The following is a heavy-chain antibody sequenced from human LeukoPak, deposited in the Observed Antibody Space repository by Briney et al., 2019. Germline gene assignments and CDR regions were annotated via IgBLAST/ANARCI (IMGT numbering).Heavy chain of an antibody. CDR2: IYYSGST. Sequence: SETLSLTCTVSGGSISSSSYYWSWIRQPPGKGLEWIGYIYYSGSTNYNPSLKSRVTISVDTSKNQFSLKLGSVTAADTAVYYCATSEDSSGYYYFDYWGQGTLVTVSS. CDR1: GGSISSSSYY. CDR3: ATSEDSSGYYYFDY. J-gene: IGHJ4*02. V-gene: IGHV4-61*01. D-gene: IGHD3-22*01.